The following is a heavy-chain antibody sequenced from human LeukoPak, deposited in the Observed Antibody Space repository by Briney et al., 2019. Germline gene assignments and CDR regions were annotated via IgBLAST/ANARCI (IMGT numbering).Heavy chain of an antibody. D-gene: IGHD3-16*01. CDR3: ARLLPGRGYYFDY. Sequence: ASVKVSCKASGYTFTSYAMHWVRQAPGHRLEWMGWINAGNGNTKYSQKFQGRVTITRDTSASTAYMELSSLRSEDTAVYYCARLLPGRGYYFDYWGQGTLVTVSS. CDR1: GYTFTSYA. V-gene: IGHV1-3*01. J-gene: IGHJ4*02. CDR2: INAGNGNT.